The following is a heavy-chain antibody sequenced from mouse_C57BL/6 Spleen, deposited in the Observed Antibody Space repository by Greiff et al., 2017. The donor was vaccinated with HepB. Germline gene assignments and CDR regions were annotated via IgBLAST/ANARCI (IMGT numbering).Heavy chain of an antibody. CDR3: ARPGTGKAWFAY. CDR1: GFTFSDYG. J-gene: IGHJ3*01. D-gene: IGHD4-1*01. V-gene: IGHV5-17*01. CDR2: ISSGSSTI. Sequence: EVHLVESGGGLVKPGGSLKLSCAASGFTFSDYGMHWVRQAPEKGLEWVAYISSGSSTIYYADTVKGRFTISRDNAKNTLFLQMTSLRSEDTAMYYCARPGTGKAWFAYWGQGTLVTVSA.